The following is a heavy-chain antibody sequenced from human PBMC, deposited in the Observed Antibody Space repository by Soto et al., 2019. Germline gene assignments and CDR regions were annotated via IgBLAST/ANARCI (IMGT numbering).Heavy chain of an antibody. Sequence: LRLSFAAPGFIISEYEMNWVRQAPGKVLEWVSYISGSGSTVYYADSVKGRFTISRDNAKNSVFLQINTLRVEDAAIYYCARNPSRQWVVQLYCDLWGQGTLVNVSS. J-gene: IGHJ4*02. V-gene: IGHV3-48*03. CDR1: GFIISEYE. D-gene: IGHD6-19*01. CDR2: ISGSGSTV. CDR3: ARNPSRQWVVQLYCDL.